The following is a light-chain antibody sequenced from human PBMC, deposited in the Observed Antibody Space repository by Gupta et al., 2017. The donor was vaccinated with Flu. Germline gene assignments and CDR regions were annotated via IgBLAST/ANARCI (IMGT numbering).Light chain of an antibody. CDR3: QQYNSYSWT. V-gene: IGKV1-5*03. Sequence: DIQMTQSPSTLSASIGDTVMISCRASQSVSTWLAWYQQKPGKAPKLLAYKASDLQSGVPPRFSGSGSGTEFTLTITSLQPDDFATYYCQQYNSYSWTFGQGTKVEIK. CDR1: QSVSTW. CDR2: KAS. J-gene: IGKJ1*01.